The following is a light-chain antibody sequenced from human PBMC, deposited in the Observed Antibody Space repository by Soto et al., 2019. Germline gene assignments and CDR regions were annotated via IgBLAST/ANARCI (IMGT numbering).Light chain of an antibody. CDR2: DAS. CDR3: QQYNRYT. Sequence: DIPMTQSPSTLSASVGDRVTITCRASQSISSWLAWYQQKPGKAPKLLIYDASSLESGVPSRFSGSGSGTEFTLTISSLQPDDFATYYCQQYNRYTFGQGTKLEIK. J-gene: IGKJ2*01. V-gene: IGKV1-5*01. CDR1: QSISSW.